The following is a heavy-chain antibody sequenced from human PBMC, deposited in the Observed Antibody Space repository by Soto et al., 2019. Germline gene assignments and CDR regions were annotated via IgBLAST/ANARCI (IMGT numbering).Heavy chain of an antibody. CDR1: GGSFRDYY. J-gene: IGHJ4*01. D-gene: IGHD3-3*01. CDR2: INHSGST. CDR3: AKRITIFYYFDN. V-gene: IGHV4-34*01. Sequence: SETLSLTCAVYGGSFRDYYWSWIRQPPGKGLEWIGEINHSGSTNYNPSLKSPVTISVDTSKNQFSLKLSSVTAADTAVYYCAKRITIFYYFDNWAHGPPVTVSS.